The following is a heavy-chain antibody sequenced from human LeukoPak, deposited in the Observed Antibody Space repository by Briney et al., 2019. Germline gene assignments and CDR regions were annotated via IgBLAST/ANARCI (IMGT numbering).Heavy chain of an antibody. CDR1: GGSFSGYY. J-gene: IGHJ4*02. CDR3: ARRRYGSGSFSGY. D-gene: IGHD3-10*01. CDR2: INHSGST. Sequence: SETLSLTCAVYGGSFSGYYWSWVRQPPGKGLEWIGEINHSGSTNYNPSLKSRVTISVDTSKNQFSLKLSSVTAADTAVYYCARRRYGSGSFSGYWGQGTLVTVSS. V-gene: IGHV4-34*01.